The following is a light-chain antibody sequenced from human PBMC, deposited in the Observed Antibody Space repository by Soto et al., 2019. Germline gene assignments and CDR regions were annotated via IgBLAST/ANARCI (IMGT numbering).Light chain of an antibody. CDR3: QHYGRSVGT. Sequence: EIVLTQSPGTLSLSPGERATVSCRASQSASSIYFAWYQQKPGQAPRLLISGASNRATGIPDRFSGSGSGTDFTFTISRLEPEDFAVYYCQHYGRSVGTFGQGTRVEIK. V-gene: IGKV3-20*01. CDR2: GAS. CDR1: QSASSIY. J-gene: IGKJ1*01.